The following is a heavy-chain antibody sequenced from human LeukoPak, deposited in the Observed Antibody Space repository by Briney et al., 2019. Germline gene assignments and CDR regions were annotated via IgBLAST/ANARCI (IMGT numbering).Heavy chain of an antibody. CDR3: ARGVGY. CDR1: GGSISSGSYY. Sequence: SQTLSLTXTVSGGSISSGSYYWSWIWQPAGKGLEWIGRIYTSGSTNYNPSLKSRVTISVDTSKNQFSLKLSSVTAADTAVYYCARGVGYWGQGTLVTVSS. V-gene: IGHV4-61*02. J-gene: IGHJ4*02. CDR2: IYTSGST.